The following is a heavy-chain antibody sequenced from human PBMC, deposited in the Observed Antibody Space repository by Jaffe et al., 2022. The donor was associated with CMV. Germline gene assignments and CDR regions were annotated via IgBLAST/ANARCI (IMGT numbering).Heavy chain of an antibody. CDR1: GFTFSSYW. CDR2: IKQDGSEK. Sequence: EVQLVESGGGLVQPGGSLRLSCAASGFTFSSYWMSWVRQAPGKGLEWVANIKQDGSEKYYVGSVKGRFTISRDNAKNSLYLQMNSLRAEDTAVYYCAREFGYSYGSGDAFDIWGQGTMVTVSS. V-gene: IGHV3-7*03. J-gene: IGHJ3*02. D-gene: IGHD5-18*01. CDR3: AREFGYSYGSGDAFDI.